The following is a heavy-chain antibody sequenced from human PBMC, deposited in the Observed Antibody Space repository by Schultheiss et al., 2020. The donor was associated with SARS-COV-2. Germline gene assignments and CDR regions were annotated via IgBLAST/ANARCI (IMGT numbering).Heavy chain of an antibody. J-gene: IGHJ4*02. V-gene: IGHV3-30*03. CDR1: GFTFGSYW. CDR3: ARALGY. Sequence: GESLKISCAASGFTFGSYWMSWVRQAPGKGLEWVAVISYDGSNKYYADSVKGRFTISRDNSRNTVYLQMNSLRAEDTAVYYCARALGYWGQGTLVTVSS. CDR2: ISYDGSNK.